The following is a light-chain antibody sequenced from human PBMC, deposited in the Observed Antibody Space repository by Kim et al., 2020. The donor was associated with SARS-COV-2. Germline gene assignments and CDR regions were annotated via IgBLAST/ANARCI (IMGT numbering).Light chain of an antibody. V-gene: IGKV1-5*03. Sequence: SASVGDRVAITCRGSESIGTWLAWYQQKPGRAPRLLIYLASTLENGVPSRFSGTGSGTEFSLSITSLQPDDFATYYCQHYSRFPYTFGQGTKLEI. CDR2: LAS. CDR1: ESIGTW. CDR3: QHYSRFPYT. J-gene: IGKJ2*01.